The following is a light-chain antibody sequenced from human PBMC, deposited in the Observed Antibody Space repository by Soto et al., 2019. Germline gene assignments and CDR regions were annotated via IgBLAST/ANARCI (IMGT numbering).Light chain of an antibody. V-gene: IGKV1-39*01. CDR3: QQTYSALSIT. CDR1: QIVRNN. J-gene: IGKJ4*01. Sequence: DIQMSQSPSSLSACVGDRVTITCRARQIVRNNVNWYQQKPGKAPKLLSSTASSLRSGVPSRFSGSVSGTTFILTISSLQPEDFAIYYCQQTYSALSITFGGGTKVDI. CDR2: TAS.